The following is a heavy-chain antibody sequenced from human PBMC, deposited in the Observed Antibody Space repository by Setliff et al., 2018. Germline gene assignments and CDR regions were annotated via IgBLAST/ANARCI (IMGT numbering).Heavy chain of an antibody. CDR2: ISAYNGNT. J-gene: IGHJ6*03. CDR3: ALEYSNSSPTVYYYMDV. CDR1: GYTFTSYD. Sequence: ASVKVSCKASGYTFTSYDISWVRQAPGQGLEWMGWISAYNGNTNYAQKLQGRVTITADKSTSTAYMELSRLTSEDTAVYYCALEYSNSSPTVYYYMDVWGKGTTVTVSS. D-gene: IGHD6-6*01. V-gene: IGHV1-18*01.